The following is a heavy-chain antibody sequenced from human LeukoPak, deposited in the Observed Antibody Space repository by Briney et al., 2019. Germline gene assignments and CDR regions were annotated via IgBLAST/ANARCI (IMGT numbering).Heavy chain of an antibody. J-gene: IGHJ6*02. CDR2: INHSGST. D-gene: IGHD2-8*01. V-gene: IGHV4-34*01. Sequence: SETLSLTCAVYGGSFSGYYWSWIRQPPGKGLEWIGEINHSGSTNYNPSLKSRVTISVDTSKNQFSLKLSSVTAADTAVYYCARGGMVYAYNYYGMDVWGQGTTVTVSS. CDR1: GGSFSGYY. CDR3: ARGGMVYAYNYYGMDV.